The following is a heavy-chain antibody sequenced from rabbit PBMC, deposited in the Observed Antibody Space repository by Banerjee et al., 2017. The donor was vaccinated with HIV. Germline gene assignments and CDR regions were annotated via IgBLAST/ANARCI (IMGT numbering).Heavy chain of an antibody. CDR3: ARGPSYDDYFGTYFEL. Sequence: QSLEESGGDLVKPEGSLTLTCTASGFSFSDNYYMCWVRQAPGKGLEWIACIYAGGSGITYYASWAQGRFTISKTSSTTVTLQMTSLTAADTATYFCARGPSYDDYFGTYFELWGPGTLVTVS. V-gene: IGHV1S40*01. J-gene: IGHJ4*01. CDR1: GFSFSDNYY. CDR2: IYAGGSGIT. D-gene: IGHD2-1*01.